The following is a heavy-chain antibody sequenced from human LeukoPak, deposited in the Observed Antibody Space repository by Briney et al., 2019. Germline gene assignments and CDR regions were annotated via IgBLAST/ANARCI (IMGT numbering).Heavy chain of an antibody. J-gene: IGHJ4*02. D-gene: IGHD3-22*01. CDR1: GYTFTSYG. Sequence: ASVKVSCKASGYTFTSYGISWVRQAPGQGLEWMGWISAYNGNTNYAQKFQGRVTITADESTSTAYMELSSLRSEDTAVYYCAKGAALGYYDSSGYTSFDYWGQGTLVTVSS. CDR2: ISAYNGNT. V-gene: IGHV1-18*01. CDR3: AKGAALGYYDSSGYTSFDY.